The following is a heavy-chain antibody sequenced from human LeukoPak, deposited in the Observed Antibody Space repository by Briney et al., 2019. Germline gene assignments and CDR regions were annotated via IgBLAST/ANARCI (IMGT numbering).Heavy chain of an antibody. CDR2: IWHDGSNK. CDR3: ARSQYCSGGSCYRLGDY. V-gene: IGHV3-33*01. J-gene: IGHJ4*02. Sequence: GGSLRLSCAASGFTFSTYAMHWVRPAPGKGLEWVAVIWHDGSNKYYADSVKGRFTISRDNSKNTLYLQMDSLRAEDTAVYYCARSQYCSGGSCYRLGDYWGQGTLVTVSS. CDR1: GFTFSTYA. D-gene: IGHD2-15*01.